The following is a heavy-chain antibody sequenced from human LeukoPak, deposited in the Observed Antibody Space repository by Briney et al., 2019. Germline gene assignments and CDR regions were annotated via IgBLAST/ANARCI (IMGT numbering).Heavy chain of an antibody. Sequence: APVKVSCKASGYTFRNYYMHWVRQAPGQGLEWMGIINPSGGSTTYAQKFQGRVTMTRDMSTSTIYMELSSLRSEDTAVYYCARGSESYSMGDYWGQGTLVTVSS. V-gene: IGHV1-46*01. CDR1: GYTFRNYY. CDR3: ARGSESYSMGDY. D-gene: IGHD2-15*01. CDR2: INPSGGST. J-gene: IGHJ4*02.